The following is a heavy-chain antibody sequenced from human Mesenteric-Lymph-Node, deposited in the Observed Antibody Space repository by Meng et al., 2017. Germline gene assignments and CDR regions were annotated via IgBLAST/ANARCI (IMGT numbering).Heavy chain of an antibody. CDR1: GFTFSNAW. CDR3: TTEPNCGGDGRVVDY. CDR2: IKSKTDGGTT. D-gene: IGHD2-21*02. J-gene: IGHJ4*02. Sequence: GGSLRLSCAASGFTFSNAWMSWVRQAPGKGLEWVGRIKSKTDGGTTYYAAPVKGRFTISRDDSKNTLYLQMNSLKTEDTAVYYCTTEPNCGGDGRVVDYWGQGTLVTVSS. V-gene: IGHV3-15*01.